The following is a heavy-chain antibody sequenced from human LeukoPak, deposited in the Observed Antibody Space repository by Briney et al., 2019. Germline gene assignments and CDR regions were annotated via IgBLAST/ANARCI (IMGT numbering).Heavy chain of an antibody. J-gene: IGHJ4*02. CDR1: GDSVSGSPAV. D-gene: IGHD3-10*01. CDR2: AYYRSKWYI. Sequence: SQTLSLTCAISGDSVSGSPAVWNWIRQSPSRGLEWLGRAYYRSKWYIDYAVSVKGRITITPDTSKNQFSLQLNSVTPEGTAVFYCARGAVRGGTNFDYRGQGTLVTVSS. V-gene: IGHV6-1*01. CDR3: ARGAVRGGTNFDY.